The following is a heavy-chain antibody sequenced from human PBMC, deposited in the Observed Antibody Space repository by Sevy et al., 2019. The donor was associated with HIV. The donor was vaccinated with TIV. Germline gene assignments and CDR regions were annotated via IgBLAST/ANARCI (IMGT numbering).Heavy chain of an antibody. J-gene: IGHJ3*02. D-gene: IGHD3-10*01. V-gene: IGHV1-69*13. CDR1: GGTFSSYA. Sequence: ASVKVSCKASGGTFSSYAISWVRQAPGQGLEWMGGIIPIFGTANYAQNFQGRVTITADESTSTAYMELSSLRSEDTAVYYCARPPSGSGTAFDIWGQGTMVTVSS. CDR2: IIPIFGTA. CDR3: ARPPSGSGTAFDI.